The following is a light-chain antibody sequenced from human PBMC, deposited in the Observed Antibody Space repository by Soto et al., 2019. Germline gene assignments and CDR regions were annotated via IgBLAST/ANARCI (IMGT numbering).Light chain of an antibody. CDR2: RNS. J-gene: IGKJ2*01. CDR1: QSLVGSDGVTY. CDR3: MQAKDLPHT. V-gene: IGKV2-24*01. Sequence: IVMTQTPLSSRVILGQPASISCRSSQSLVGSDGVTYLTWLQQRPGQPPRLLIYRNSARFLGAPYRFRGSGAGTDFTLEISRVEPEDVGIYYCMQAKDLPHTFGQGTKLEIE.